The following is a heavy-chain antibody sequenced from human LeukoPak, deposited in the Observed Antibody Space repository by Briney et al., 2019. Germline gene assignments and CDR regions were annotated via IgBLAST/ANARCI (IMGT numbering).Heavy chain of an antibody. CDR2: ISSSSSYI. Sequence: LGGSLRLSCAASGFTFSSYSMNWVRQAPGKGLEWVSSISSSSSYIYYADSVKGRFTISRDNAKNSLYLQMNSLRAEDTAVYYCARDSLPYYDSSGYYRSWFDPWGQGTLVTVSS. J-gene: IGHJ5*02. CDR3: ARDSLPYYDSSGYYRSWFDP. D-gene: IGHD3-22*01. V-gene: IGHV3-21*01. CDR1: GFTFSSYS.